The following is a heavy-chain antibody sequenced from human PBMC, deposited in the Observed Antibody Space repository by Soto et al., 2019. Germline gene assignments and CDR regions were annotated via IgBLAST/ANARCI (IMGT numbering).Heavy chain of an antibody. D-gene: IGHD4-17*01. CDR2: ISGSGGST. V-gene: IGHV3-23*01. CDR3: AKDLEREVTTLNDY. J-gene: IGHJ4*02. CDR1: GFNFSSHA. Sequence: GGSLRLSCAVSGFNFSSHAMSWVRQAPGKGLECVSAISGSGGSTYYADSVKGRFTISRDNSKNTLYLQMNSLRAEDTAVYYCAKDLEREVTTLNDYWGQGTLVTVSS.